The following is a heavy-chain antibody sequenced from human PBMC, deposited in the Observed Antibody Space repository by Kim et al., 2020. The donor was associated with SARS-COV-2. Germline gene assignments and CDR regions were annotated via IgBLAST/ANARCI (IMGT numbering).Heavy chain of an antibody. J-gene: IGHJ4*02. CDR1: GYTFTGYY. CDR3: ARAPLWFGEPHFDY. D-gene: IGHD3-10*01. Sequence: ASVKVSCKASGYTFTGYYMHWVRQAPGQGLEWMGWINPNSGGTNYAQKFQGRVTMTRDTSISTAYMELSRLRSDDTAVYYCARAPLWFGEPHFDYWGQGTLVTVSS. V-gene: IGHV1-2*02. CDR2: INPNSGGT.